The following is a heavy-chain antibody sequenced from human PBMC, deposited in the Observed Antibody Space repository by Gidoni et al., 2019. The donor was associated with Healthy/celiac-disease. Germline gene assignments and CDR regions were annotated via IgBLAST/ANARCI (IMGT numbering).Heavy chain of an antibody. CDR1: GGSISSSSYY. Sequence: QLQLQESGPGLVKPSETLSLTCTVSGGSISSSSYYWGWIRQPPGKGLEWIGSIYYSGSTYYNPSLKSRVTISVDTSKNQFSLKLSSVTAADTAVYYCARLSRALDYGDPYYYYGMDVWGQGTTVTVSS. J-gene: IGHJ6*02. CDR2: IYYSGST. CDR3: ARLSRALDYGDPYYYYGMDV. D-gene: IGHD4-17*01. V-gene: IGHV4-39*01.